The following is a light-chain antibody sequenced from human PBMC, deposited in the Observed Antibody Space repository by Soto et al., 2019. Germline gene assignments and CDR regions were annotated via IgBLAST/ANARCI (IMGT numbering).Light chain of an antibody. CDR2: DAS. V-gene: IGKV3-15*01. CDR1: QSVSSN. J-gene: IGKJ1*01. Sequence: EIVMTQSPATLSVSPGERATLSCRASQSVSSNLAWYQQKPGQAPRLLIYDASTRATGIPARFSGSGSGTEFTLTISSLQSEDFAVHYCQQSNNWPRTFGQGTKVDIK. CDR3: QQSNNWPRT.